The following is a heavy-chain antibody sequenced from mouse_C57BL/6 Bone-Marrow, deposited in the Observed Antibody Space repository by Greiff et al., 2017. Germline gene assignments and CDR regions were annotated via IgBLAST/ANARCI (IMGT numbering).Heavy chain of an antibody. CDR1: GYTFTSYG. CDR3: ARDVGWSPWFAY. D-gene: IGHD2-3*01. V-gene: IGHV1-81*01. J-gene: IGHJ3*01. CDR2: IYPRSGNT. Sequence: QVQLQQSGAELARPGASVKLSCKASGYTFTSYGISWVKQRTGQGLEWIGEIYPRSGNTYYNEKFKGKATLTADKSSSTAYMELRSLTSEDSAVYFCARDVGWSPWFAYWGQGTLVTVSA.